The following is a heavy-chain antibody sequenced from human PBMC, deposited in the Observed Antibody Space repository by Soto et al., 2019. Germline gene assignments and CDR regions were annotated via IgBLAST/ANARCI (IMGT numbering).Heavy chain of an antibody. V-gene: IGHV1-69*06. D-gene: IGHD2-2*01. Sequence: PGASVKVSCKASGGTFSSYAISWVRQAPGQGLEWMGGIIPIFGTANYAQKFQGRVTITADKSTSTAYMELSSLRSEDTAVYYCARDAAVVPAAIGYWGQGTLVTVSS. CDR1: GGTFSSYA. J-gene: IGHJ4*02. CDR2: IIPIFGTA. CDR3: ARDAAVVPAAIGY.